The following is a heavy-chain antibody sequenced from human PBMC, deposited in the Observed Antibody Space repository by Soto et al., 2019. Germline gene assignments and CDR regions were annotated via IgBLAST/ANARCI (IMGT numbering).Heavy chain of an antibody. D-gene: IGHD2-2*01. CDR2: IRSKPYGGTT. CDR1: GFTFGDYA. J-gene: IGHJ6*03. Sequence: PGGSLRLSCTASGFTFGDYAMSWFRQAPGKGLEWVGFIRSKPYGGTTEYAASVKGRFTISRDDSKSIAYLQMNSLKTEDTAVYYCTRDMDRYCSSASCYLSPNNYYYMDVWGKGTTVTVSS. V-gene: IGHV3-49*03. CDR3: TRDMDRYCSSASCYLSPNNYYYMDV.